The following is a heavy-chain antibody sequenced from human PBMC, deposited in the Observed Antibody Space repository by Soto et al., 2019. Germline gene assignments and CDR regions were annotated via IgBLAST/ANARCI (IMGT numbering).Heavy chain of an antibody. J-gene: IGHJ3*01. Sequence: AIIWFCASQKKGLEWVSDISGSGGSRLYAESVKGRFTSSRDNSKNTVYLQMNGLRAEDTAIYYWSNHFFFD. V-gene: IGHV3-23*01. CDR2: ISGSGGSR. CDR1: A. D-gene: IGHD3-3*02. CDR3: SNHFFFD.